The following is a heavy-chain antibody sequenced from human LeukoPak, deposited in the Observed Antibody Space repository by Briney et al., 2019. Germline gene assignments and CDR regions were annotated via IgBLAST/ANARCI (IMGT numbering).Heavy chain of an antibody. Sequence: SETLSLTCAVYGVSFSGYYWSWIRQPPGKGLEWIGEITNSGSTNYNPSLKSRVTISVYTSKNQFSLKLSSVTAADTAVYYCARVRVTMVRGPTDYWGQGTLVTVSS. CDR1: GVSFSGYY. D-gene: IGHD3-10*01. V-gene: IGHV4-34*01. J-gene: IGHJ4*02. CDR2: ITNSGST. CDR3: ARVRVTMVRGPTDY.